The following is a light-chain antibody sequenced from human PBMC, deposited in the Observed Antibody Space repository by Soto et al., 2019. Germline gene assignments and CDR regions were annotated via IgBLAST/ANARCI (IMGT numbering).Light chain of an antibody. V-gene: IGKV4-1*01. J-gene: IGKJ4*01. CDR2: WAS. Sequence: DIVMTQSPDSLAVSLGERATINCKSSQSVLHSSNNKNYLAWYQQKPGQPPKLLIYWASTRESGVPDRFSGSGSGTDSTLTISSMQAEDVAVYYCQHYYTTPLTFGGGTKVDI. CDR3: QHYYTTPLT. CDR1: QSVLHSSNNKNY.